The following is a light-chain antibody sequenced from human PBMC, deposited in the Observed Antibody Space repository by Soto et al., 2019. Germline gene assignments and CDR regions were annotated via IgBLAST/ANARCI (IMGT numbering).Light chain of an antibody. J-gene: IGLJ2*01. CDR2: LNSDGSH. V-gene: IGLV4-69*01. CDR1: SGHSSYA. CDR3: QTWGTGIHV. Sequence: QLVLTQSPSASASLGASVKLTGTLSSGHSSYAIAWHQQQPEKGPRYLMKLNSDGSHSKGDGIPDRFSGSSSGAERYLTISSLQSEDEADYYCQTWGTGIHVFGGGTKLTVL.